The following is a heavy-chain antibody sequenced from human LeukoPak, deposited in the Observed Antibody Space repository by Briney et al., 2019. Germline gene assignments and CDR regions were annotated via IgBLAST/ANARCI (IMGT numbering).Heavy chain of an antibody. CDR2: IYYSGST. J-gene: IGHJ3*01. CDR3: ARSERIIMILGGAFDV. Sequence: SETLSLTCTVSGDSISSYYWSWIRQPPGKGLEWIGDIYYSGSTNYNPSLKSRVTISVDTSKNQFSLQLSSVTAADTAVYFCARSERIIMILGGAFDVWGQGTMVTVSS. CDR1: GDSISSYY. V-gene: IGHV4-59*08. D-gene: IGHD3-22*01.